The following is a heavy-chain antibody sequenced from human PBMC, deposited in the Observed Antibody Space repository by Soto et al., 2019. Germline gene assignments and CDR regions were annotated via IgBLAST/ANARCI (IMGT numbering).Heavy chain of an antibody. Sequence: PGGSLRLSCAASGFSFSSYWMLWVRHAPGKGLEWVAVISYDGSNKYYADSVKGRFTISRDNSKNTLYLQMNSLRAEDTAVYYCAKSGRELLRAIDYWGQGTLVTVSS. CDR2: ISYDGSNK. V-gene: IGHV3-30*18. CDR3: AKSGRELLRAIDY. D-gene: IGHD1-26*01. CDR1: GFSFSSYW. J-gene: IGHJ4*02.